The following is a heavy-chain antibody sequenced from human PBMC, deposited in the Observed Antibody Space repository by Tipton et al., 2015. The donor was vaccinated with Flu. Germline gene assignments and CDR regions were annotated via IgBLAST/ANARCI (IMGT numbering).Heavy chain of an antibody. CDR2: IYSGGST. J-gene: IGHJ6*02. CDR1: GFTVSSNY. CDR3: ARTRWDYYYGMDV. D-gene: IGHD3-16*01. Sequence: QLMQSGGGLIQPGGSLRLSCAASGFTVSSNYMSWVRQAPGKGLEWVSVIYSGGSTYYADSVKGRFTISRDNSKNTLYLQMNSLRAEDTAVYYCARTRWDYYYGMDVWGQGTTVTVSS. V-gene: IGHV3-53*01.